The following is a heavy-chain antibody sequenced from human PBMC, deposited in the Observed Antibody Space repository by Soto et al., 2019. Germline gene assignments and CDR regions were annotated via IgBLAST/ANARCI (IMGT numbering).Heavy chain of an antibody. CDR2: INPSGGST. V-gene: IGHV1-46*01. Sequence: VQLVQSGAEVKKPGASVKVSCKASGYTFTSYYMHWVRQAPGQGLEWMGIINPSGGSTSYAQKFQGRVXXTXDXXTSTVYMELSSLRSEDTAVYYCAMFMYDYVWGSYRWGQGTLVTVSS. D-gene: IGHD3-16*02. CDR3: AMFMYDYVWGSYR. CDR1: GYTFTSYY. J-gene: IGHJ4*02.